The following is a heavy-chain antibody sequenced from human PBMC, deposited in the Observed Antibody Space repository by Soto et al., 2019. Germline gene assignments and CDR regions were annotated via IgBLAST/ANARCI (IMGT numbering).Heavy chain of an antibody. CDR3: ARARRPKSGYSYGSDHYYMDV. D-gene: IGHD5-18*01. J-gene: IGHJ6*03. V-gene: IGHV4-59*01. CDR2: IYYSGST. Sequence: PSETLSLTCTVSGGSISSYCWSWIRQPPGKGLEWIGYIYYSGSTNYNPSLKSRVTISVDTSKNQFSLKLSSVTAADTAVYYCARARRPKSGYSYGSDHYYMDVWGKGTTVTVSS. CDR1: GGSISSYC.